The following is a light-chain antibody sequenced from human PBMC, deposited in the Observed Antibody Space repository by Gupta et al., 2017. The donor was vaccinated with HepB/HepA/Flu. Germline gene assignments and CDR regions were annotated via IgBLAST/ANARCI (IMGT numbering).Light chain of an antibody. V-gene: IGKV2-30*01. CDR2: KGS. CDR1: QSLVFSDGNTF. CDR3: RQGKRLNT. J-gene: IGKJ4*01. Sequence: DVVLTQSPLSLPVTLGQPASISCRSSQSLVFSDGNTFLHWVQQKPGQTPRRLLYKGSKNDLGATGGFSGSGERNDFTPISRRGEEEAGESYYSRQGKRLNTFGGGTKVDIK.